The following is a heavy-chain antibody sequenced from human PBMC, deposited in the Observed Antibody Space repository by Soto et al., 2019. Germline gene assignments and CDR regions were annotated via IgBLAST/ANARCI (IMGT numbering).Heavy chain of an antibody. CDR3: ATSYGSGSRAFDY. J-gene: IGHJ4*02. D-gene: IGHD3-10*01. CDR1: GDTFNFYR. V-gene: IGHV1-69*02. CDR2: FNPILSMS. Sequence: QVQLVQSGAEVKKPGSSVKVSCKASGDTFNFYRIKWVRQAPGLGLEWVGRFNPILSMSNSAQKFQGRVTLTADKSASTAYMVLSSLRSDDTAMYYCATSYGSGSRAFDYWGQGALVTVSS.